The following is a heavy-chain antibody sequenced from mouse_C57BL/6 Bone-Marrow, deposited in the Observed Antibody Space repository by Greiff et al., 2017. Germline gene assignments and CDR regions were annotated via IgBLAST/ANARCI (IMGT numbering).Heavy chain of an antibody. CDR3: TRGGVVASYYFDY. CDR1: GFTFSDAW. CDR2: IRNKANNHAT. D-gene: IGHD1-1*01. Sequence: EVKVEESGGGLVQPGGSMKLSCAASGFTFSDAWMDWVRQSPEKGLEWVAEIRNKANNHATYYAESVKGRFTISRDDSKSSVYLQMNSLRAEDTGIYYCTRGGVVASYYFDYWGQGTTLTVSS. V-gene: IGHV6-6*01. J-gene: IGHJ2*01.